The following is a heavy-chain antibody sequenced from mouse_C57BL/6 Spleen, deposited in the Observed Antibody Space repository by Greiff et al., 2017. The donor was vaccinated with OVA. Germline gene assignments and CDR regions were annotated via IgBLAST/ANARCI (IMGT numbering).Heavy chain of an antibody. Sequence: QVQLQQPGAELVKPGASVKLSCKASGYNFTSYWMHWVKQRPGQGLEWIGMIHPNSGSTNYNEKFKGKATLTVAKSSSTANMQLSSLTSEDSAVYYCERCGIYAGYYRSAMGYWGQGTSVTVSS. V-gene: IGHV1-64*01. CDR3: ERCGIYAGYYRSAMGY. J-gene: IGHJ4*01. CDR2: IHPNSGST. D-gene: IGHD2-3*01. CDR1: GYNFTSYW.